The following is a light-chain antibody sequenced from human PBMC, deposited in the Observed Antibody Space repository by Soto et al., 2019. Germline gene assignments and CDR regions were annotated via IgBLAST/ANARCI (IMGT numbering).Light chain of an antibody. CDR1: QSVPSNY. Sequence: ENVLTQSPGTLSLSPGERATLSCRASQSVPSNYLAWYQHKPGQAPRLLIYGASSRATDIPDRFSGSGSGTDFTLTISRPEPEDFAVYYCQQCGSSPITFGQGTRLEIK. CDR2: GAS. CDR3: QQCGSSPIT. J-gene: IGKJ5*01. V-gene: IGKV3-20*01.